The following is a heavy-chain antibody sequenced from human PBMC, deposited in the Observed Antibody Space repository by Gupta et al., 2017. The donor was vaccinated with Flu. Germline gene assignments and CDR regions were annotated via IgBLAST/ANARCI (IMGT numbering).Heavy chain of an antibody. CDR2: SSPRTGAT. V-gene: IGHV1-2*02. D-gene: IGHD3-10*01. CDR1: GYTFSNYL. Sequence: QVQLVQSGTEGKKPGASMKVSCETSGYTFSNYLINWVRQASGQGLEGRGCSSPRTGATKYAQKFQGRVTIPRDTSLSTAYMALSMLRCDDTAVYYCAKDRGSRLEYFDTWGQGTLVTVS. J-gene: IGHJ4*02. CDR3: AKDRGSRLEYFDT.